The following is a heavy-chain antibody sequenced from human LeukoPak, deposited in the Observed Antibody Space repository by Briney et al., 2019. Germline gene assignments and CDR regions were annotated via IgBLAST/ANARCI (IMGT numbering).Heavy chain of an antibody. CDR3: ASRPLLSSAAAESPGAFDI. Sequence: GESLKISCPGSGYSFTSYWIGWVRQMPGQGLEWMGIIYPGDSDTRYSPSFQGQVTISADKSISTAYLQWSSLKASDTAMYYCASRPLLSSAAAESPGAFDIWGQGTMVTVSS. V-gene: IGHV5-51*01. CDR2: IYPGDSDT. D-gene: IGHD6-13*01. J-gene: IGHJ3*02. CDR1: GYSFTSYW.